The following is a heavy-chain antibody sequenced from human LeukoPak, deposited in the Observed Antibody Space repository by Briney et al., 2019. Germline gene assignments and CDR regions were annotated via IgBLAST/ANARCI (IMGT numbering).Heavy chain of an antibody. V-gene: IGHV1-69*13. J-gene: IGHJ6*03. Sequence: ASVKVSCTASGGTFSSYAISWVRQALGHGLEWMGGIIPIFGTANYAQKFQGRVTITADESTSTAYMELSSLRSEDTAVYYCARAIVATMSYYYMDVWGKGTTVTVSS. D-gene: IGHD5-12*01. CDR1: GGTFSSYA. CDR2: IIPIFGTA. CDR3: ARAIVATMSYYYMDV.